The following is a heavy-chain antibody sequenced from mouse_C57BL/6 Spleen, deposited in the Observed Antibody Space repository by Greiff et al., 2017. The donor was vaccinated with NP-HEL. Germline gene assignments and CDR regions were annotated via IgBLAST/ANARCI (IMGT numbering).Heavy chain of an antibody. D-gene: IGHD1-1*02. CDR3: ARDYGLYYAMDY. J-gene: IGHJ4*01. CDR2: ISSGSSTI. V-gene: IGHV5-17*01. Sequence: EVMLVESGGGLVKPGGSLKLSCAASGFTFSDYGMHWVRQAPEKGLEWVAYISSGSSTIYYADTVKGRFTISRDNAKNTLFLQMTSLRSEDTAMYYCARDYGLYYAMDYWGQGTSVTVSS. CDR1: GFTFSDYG.